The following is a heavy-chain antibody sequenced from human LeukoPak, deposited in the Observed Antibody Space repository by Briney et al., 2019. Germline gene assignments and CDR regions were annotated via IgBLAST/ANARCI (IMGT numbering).Heavy chain of an antibody. CDR2: INPNSGGT. CDR1: GYTFTGYY. J-gene: IGHJ4*02. D-gene: IGHD6-13*01. V-gene: IGHV1-2*02. Sequence: GASVKVSCKASGYTFTGYYMHWVRQASGQGLEWMGWINPNSGGTNYAQKFQGRVTMTKDTSISTAYMELSRLRSDDTAVYYCARGGRYSSSSLAYWGQGTLVTVSS. CDR3: ARGGRYSSSSLAY.